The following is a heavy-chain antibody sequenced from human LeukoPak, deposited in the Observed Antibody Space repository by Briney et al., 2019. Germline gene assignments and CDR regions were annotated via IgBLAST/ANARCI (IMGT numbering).Heavy chain of an antibody. D-gene: IGHD2-2*01. J-gene: IGHJ4*02. Sequence: SETLSLTCAVYGGSFSGYYWSWIRQPPGKGLEWIGEINHSGSTNYNPSLKSRVTISVDTSKNQFSLKLSSVTAADTAVYYCARLVPAAMVGWATPNGYWGQGTLVTVSS. CDR2: INHSGST. CDR1: GGSFSGYY. V-gene: IGHV4-34*01. CDR3: ARLVPAAMVGWATPNGY.